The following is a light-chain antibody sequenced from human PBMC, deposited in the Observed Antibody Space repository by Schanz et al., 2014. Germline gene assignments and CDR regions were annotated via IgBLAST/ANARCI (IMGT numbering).Light chain of an antibody. CDR1: SSDVGGYKY. Sequence: QSALTQPPSASGSPGQSVTISCTGTSSDVGGYKYVSWYQQHPGKAPKLMIYEVSRRPSGVPDRFSGSKSGNTASLTISGLQAEDEADYYCSSYTSSSTPHYVFGTGTKLTVL. CDR2: EVS. CDR3: SSYTSSSTPHYV. J-gene: IGLJ1*01. V-gene: IGLV2-8*01.